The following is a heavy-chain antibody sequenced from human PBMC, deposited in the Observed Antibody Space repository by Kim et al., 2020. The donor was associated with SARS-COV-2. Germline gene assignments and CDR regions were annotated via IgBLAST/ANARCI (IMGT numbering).Heavy chain of an antibody. CDR2: INHSGST. CDR3: AKSSGWSSNWFDP. V-gene: IGHV4-34*01. J-gene: IGHJ5*02. D-gene: IGHD6-19*01. CDR1: GGSFSGYY. Sequence: SETLSLTCAVYGGSFSGYYWSWIRQPPGKGLEWIGEINHSGSTNYNPSLKSRVTISVDTSKNQFSLKLSSVTAADTAVYYCAKSSGWSSNWFDPWGQGTL.